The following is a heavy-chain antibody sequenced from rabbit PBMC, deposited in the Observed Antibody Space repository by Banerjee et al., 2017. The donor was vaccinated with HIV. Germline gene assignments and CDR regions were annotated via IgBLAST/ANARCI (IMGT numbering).Heavy chain of an antibody. Sequence: QEQLVESGGDLVKPEGSLTLTCTASGFSFTSNYYMCWVRQAPGKGLEWIACIYTTSGFTYYATWAKGRFTISRTSSTTVTLQMTSLTAADTATYFCARGSTYYYYFNLWGPGTLVTVS. D-gene: IGHD8-1*01. CDR1: GFSFTSNYY. CDR2: IYTTSGFT. V-gene: IGHV1S45*01. CDR3: ARGSTYYYYFNL. J-gene: IGHJ4*01.